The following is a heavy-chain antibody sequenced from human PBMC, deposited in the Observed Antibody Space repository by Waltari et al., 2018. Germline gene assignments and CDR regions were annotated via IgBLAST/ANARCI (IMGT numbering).Heavy chain of an antibody. CDR3: ARDYDFWSGYYSRDWYFDL. CDR1: GYSISSGYS. CDR2: IYHSGST. J-gene: IGHJ2*01. Sequence: QVQLQESGPGLVKPSETLSLTCTVSGYSISSGYSWGWIRPPPGKGLEWIGSIYHSGSTYYNPSLKSRVTISVDTSKNQFSLKLSSVTAADTAVYYCARDYDFWSGYYSRDWYFDLWGRGTLVTVSS. V-gene: IGHV4-38-2*02. D-gene: IGHD3-3*01.